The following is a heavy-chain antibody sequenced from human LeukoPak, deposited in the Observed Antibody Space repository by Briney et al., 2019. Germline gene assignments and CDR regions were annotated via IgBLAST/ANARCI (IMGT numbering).Heavy chain of an antibody. J-gene: IGHJ4*02. V-gene: IGHV3-30-3*01. Sequence: PGGSLRLSCAASGFTFSRNTMHWVRQAPGKGLEWVTFITYDGSKKYYADSVKGRFTISRDNAKNSLYLQMNSLRAEDTAVYYCVVVRGGYYFDYWGQGTLVTVSS. CDR3: VVVRGGYYFDY. CDR2: ITYDGSKK. CDR1: GFTFSRNT. D-gene: IGHD3-10*01.